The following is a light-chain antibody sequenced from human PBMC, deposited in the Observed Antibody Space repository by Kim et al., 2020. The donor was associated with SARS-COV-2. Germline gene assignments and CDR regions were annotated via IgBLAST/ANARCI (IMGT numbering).Light chain of an antibody. CDR3: SSRDINDNQLI. J-gene: IGLJ2*01. CDR2: GEN. CDR1: NRRSYY. Sequence: ALGQTGGSTCQGNNRRSYYGSWCKQRPGQAHVLVIYGENNRPSGIPDRFSGSSSGNTASLTITGAQAEDEADYYCSSRDINDNQLIFGGGTQLTVL. V-gene: IGLV3-19*01.